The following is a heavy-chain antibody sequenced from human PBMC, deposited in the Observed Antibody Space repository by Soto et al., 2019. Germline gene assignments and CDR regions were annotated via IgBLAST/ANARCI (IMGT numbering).Heavy chain of an antibody. V-gene: IGHV4-34*01. Sequence: SETLSLTCAVYGGSFSGYYWSWIRQPPGKGLEWIGEISHSGSTNYNPSLKSRVTISVDTSKNQFSLKLSSVTAADTAVYYCARRDRVVTIFGVVPTRNWFDPWGQGTLVTVSS. D-gene: IGHD3-3*01. CDR1: GGSFSGYY. CDR2: ISHSGST. J-gene: IGHJ5*02. CDR3: ARRDRVVTIFGVVPTRNWFDP.